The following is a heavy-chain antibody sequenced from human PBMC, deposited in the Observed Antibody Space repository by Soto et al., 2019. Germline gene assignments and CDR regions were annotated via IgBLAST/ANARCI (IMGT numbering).Heavy chain of an antibody. CDR3: ARGAVAGPYYYYGMDV. Sequence: QVQLVQSGAEVKKPGASVKVSCKASGYTFTSYGISWVRQAPGQGLEWMGWISAYNGNTNYAQKLQGRVTMTTDTSTSTAYMELRILRSDYTAVYYCARGAVAGPYYYYGMDVWGQGTTVTVSS. CDR2: ISAYNGNT. D-gene: IGHD6-19*01. V-gene: IGHV1-18*04. J-gene: IGHJ6*02. CDR1: GYTFTSYG.